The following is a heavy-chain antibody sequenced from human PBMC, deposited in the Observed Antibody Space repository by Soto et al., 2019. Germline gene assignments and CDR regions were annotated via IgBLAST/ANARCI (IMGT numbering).Heavy chain of an antibody. D-gene: IGHD3-10*01. CDR3: ARKGVLWFGELFSYDRRSWFDP. CDR1: GGSFSGYY. CDR2: INHSGST. Sequence: PSETLSLTCAVSGGSFSGYYWSWIRQPPGKGLEWIGEINHSGSTNYNPSLKSRVTISVDTSKNQFSLKLSSVTAADTAVYYCARKGVLWFGELFSYDRRSWFDPWGQGTLVTVSS. V-gene: IGHV4-34*01. J-gene: IGHJ5*02.